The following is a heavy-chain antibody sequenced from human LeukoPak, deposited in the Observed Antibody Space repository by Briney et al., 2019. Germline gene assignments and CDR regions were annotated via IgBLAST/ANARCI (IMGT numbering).Heavy chain of an antibody. CDR1: GGSISGSY. CDR3: ARHPPRDGSAFDY. CDR2: IYSSGST. Sequence: SETLSLTCTVSGGSISGSYWSWIRQPAGKGLEWIGRIYSSGSTNYNPSLKSRVTMSVDTSKNQVSLKLGSVTAADTAVYYCARHPPRDGSAFDYWGQGTLVTVSS. V-gene: IGHV4-4*07. J-gene: IGHJ4*02.